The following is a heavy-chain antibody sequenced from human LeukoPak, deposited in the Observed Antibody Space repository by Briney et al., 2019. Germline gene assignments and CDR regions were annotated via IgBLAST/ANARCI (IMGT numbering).Heavy chain of an antibody. D-gene: IGHD6-19*01. J-gene: IGHJ5*02. CDR1: GFTFSSYW. CDR3: ARQVQYRSGYFPPDP. CDR2: MKGDGSEK. V-gene: IGHV3-7*01. Sequence: PGGSLRLSCAASGFTFSSYWMNWARQAPGKGLEWVANMKGDGSEKHYVDSMKGRFTISRDNAKNSLYLQMNSLTAEDTAVYYCARQVQYRSGYFPPDPWGQGTLVTVSS.